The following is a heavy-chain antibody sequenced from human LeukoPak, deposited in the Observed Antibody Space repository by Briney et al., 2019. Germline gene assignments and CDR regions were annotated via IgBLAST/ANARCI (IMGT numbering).Heavy chain of an antibody. D-gene: IGHD2-2*01. V-gene: IGHV3-23*01. CDR2: ISVSDGST. J-gene: IGHJ4*02. CDR3: AKDRYCSSTTCPYDY. Sequence: GGSLRLSCAASGFTSSDYTMNWVRRAPGKGLEWVSGISVSDGSTYYADSVKGRFTMSRDKSNNMLFLQMNSLRAEDTAVYYCAKDRYCSSTTCPYDYWGQGTLVAVSS. CDR1: GFTSSDYT.